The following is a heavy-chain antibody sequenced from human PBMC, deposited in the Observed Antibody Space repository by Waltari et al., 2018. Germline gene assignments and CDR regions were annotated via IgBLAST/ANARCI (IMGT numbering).Heavy chain of an antibody. CDR2: AYGSGST. CDR3: ARDYFDSSGYYYY. V-gene: IGHV4-4*07. Sequence: QVQLQESGPGLVKPSETLSLPCSVSGDSIRGSYWTWIRQPAGKGLEWIGRAYGSGSTDYNPSLKSRVTMSVDTSKNQFSLKLTSVTAADTAVYYCARDYFDSSGYYYYWGQGTLVTVSS. CDR1: GDSIRGSY. J-gene: IGHJ4*02. D-gene: IGHD3-22*01.